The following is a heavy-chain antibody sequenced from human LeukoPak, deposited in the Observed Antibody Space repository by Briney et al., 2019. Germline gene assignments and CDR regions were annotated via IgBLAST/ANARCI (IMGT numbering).Heavy chain of an antibody. CDR1: GGSFSGYY. CDR2: INHSGST. Sequence: PSETLSLTCAVYGGSFSGYYWSWIRQPPGKGLEWIGEINHSGSTNYNPSLKSRVTISVDTSKNQFSLKLSPVTAADTAVYYCARRQYYGSGGINWFDPWGQGTLVTVSS. D-gene: IGHD3-10*01. CDR3: ARRQYYGSGGINWFDP. V-gene: IGHV4-34*01. J-gene: IGHJ5*02.